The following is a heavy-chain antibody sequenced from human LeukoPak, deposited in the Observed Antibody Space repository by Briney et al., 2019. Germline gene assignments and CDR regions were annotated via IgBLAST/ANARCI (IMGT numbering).Heavy chain of an antibody. D-gene: IGHD5-18*01. CDR3: ASISYSYGYHY. Sequence: GGSLRLSCAASGFTFSSYSMNWVRQAPGKGLGWVSSISSSSSYIYYADSVKGRFTISRDNAKNSLYLQMNSLRAEDTAVYYCASISYSYGYHYWGQGTLVTVSS. V-gene: IGHV3-21*01. J-gene: IGHJ4*02. CDR2: ISSSSSYI. CDR1: GFTFSSYS.